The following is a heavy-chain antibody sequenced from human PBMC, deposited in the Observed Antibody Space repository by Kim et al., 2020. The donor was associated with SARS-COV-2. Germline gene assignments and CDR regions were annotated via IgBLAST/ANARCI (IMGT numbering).Heavy chain of an antibody. Sequence: SVKVSCKASGGTFSSYAISWVRQAPGQGLEWMGRIIPILGIANYAQKFQGRVTITADKSTSTAYMELSSLRSEDTAVYYCARDLEQQLFEYWGQGTLVTVSS. J-gene: IGHJ4*02. CDR3: ARDLEQQLFEY. CDR1: GGTFSSYA. D-gene: IGHD6-13*01. CDR2: IIPILGIA. V-gene: IGHV1-69*04.